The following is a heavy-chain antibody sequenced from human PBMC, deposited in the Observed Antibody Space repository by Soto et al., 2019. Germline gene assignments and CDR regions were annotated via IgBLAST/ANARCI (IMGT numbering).Heavy chain of an antibody. D-gene: IGHD3-22*01. J-gene: IGHJ4*02. CDR3: ATMIVVVNNFDY. V-gene: IGHV4-39*01. CDR1: GGSISSSSYY. CDR2: IYYSGST. Sequence: QLQLQESGPGLVKPSETLSLTCTVSGGSISSSSYYWGWIRQPPGKGLEWIGSIYYSGSTYYNPSLKSRVIISVDTSKNQFSLKLSSVTAADTAVYYCATMIVVVNNFDYWGQGTLVTVSS.